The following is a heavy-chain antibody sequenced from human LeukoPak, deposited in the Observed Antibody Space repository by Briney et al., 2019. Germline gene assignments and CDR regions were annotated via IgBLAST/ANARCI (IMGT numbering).Heavy chain of an antibody. Sequence: GASVKVSCKASGYTLTGYYMHWVGQAPAQGLEGMGWINPNSGGTNDAQKFQGRVTMTRDTPISTAYMELSRLRSDDTAVYYCAGSYYYYMDVWGKGTRVTVSS. J-gene: IGHJ6*03. CDR3: AGSYYYYMDV. V-gene: IGHV1-2*02. CDR1: GYTLTGYY. CDR2: INPNSGGT.